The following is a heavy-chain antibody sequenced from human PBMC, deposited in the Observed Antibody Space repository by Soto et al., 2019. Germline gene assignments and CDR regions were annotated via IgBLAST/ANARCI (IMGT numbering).Heavy chain of an antibody. CDR3: ARGGRQQLGSPFDY. D-gene: IGHD6-13*01. Sequence: SQTLSLTCAISGGSVSSNSAAWNWIRQSPSRGLEWLGRTYYRSKWYNDYAVSVKSRITINPDTSKNQFSLQLNSVTPEDTAVYYCARGGRQQLGSPFDYWGQGTLVTVSS. V-gene: IGHV6-1*01. CDR1: GGSVSSNSAA. J-gene: IGHJ4*02. CDR2: TYYRSKWYN.